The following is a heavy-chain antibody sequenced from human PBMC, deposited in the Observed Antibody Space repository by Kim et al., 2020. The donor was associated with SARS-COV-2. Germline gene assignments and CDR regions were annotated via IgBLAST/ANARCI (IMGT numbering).Heavy chain of an antibody. V-gene: IGHV3-13*01. D-gene: IGHD4-17*01. Sequence: YYPGTVKGRFTISRENAKNSLYLQMNSLRAGDTAVYYCARVSTVTTGLDYWGQGTLVTVSS. CDR3: ARVSTVTTGLDY. J-gene: IGHJ4*02.